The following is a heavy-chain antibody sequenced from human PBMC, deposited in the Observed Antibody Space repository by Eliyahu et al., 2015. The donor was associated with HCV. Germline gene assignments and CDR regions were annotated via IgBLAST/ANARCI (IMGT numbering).Heavy chain of an antibody. CDR1: GFTFSSYG. Sequence: QVQLVESGGGVVQPGRSLRLSCAASGFTFSSYGMHWVRQAPGKGLEWVALIWYDGSNKYYGDSVKGRFTISRDNSKNTLYLQMNSLRAEDTAVYYCARDYAALYGMDVWGQGTTVTVSS. CDR3: ARDYAALYGMDV. J-gene: IGHJ6*02. V-gene: IGHV3-33*01. CDR2: IWYDGSNK. D-gene: IGHD2-2*01.